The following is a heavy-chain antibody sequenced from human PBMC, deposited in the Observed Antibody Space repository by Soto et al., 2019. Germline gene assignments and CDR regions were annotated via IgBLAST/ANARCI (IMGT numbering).Heavy chain of an antibody. J-gene: IGHJ6*02. CDR3: ARVSWREKYGMDV. CDR1: GFTFSDSY. V-gene: IGHV3-11*01. Sequence: PGGSLRRSCAASGFTFSDSYMSWIRQAPGKGLEWISYITFSGNTVYYADSLKGRFTISRDNAKNSLYLQMNRLRAEDTAVYYCARVSWREKYGMDVWGQGTTVTVSS. CDR2: ITFSGNTV.